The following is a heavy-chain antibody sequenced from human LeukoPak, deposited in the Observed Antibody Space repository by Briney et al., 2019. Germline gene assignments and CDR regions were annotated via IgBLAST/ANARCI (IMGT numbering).Heavy chain of an antibody. Sequence: GGSLRLSCAVSGFTVSSNYFSWVRQAPGKGLEWVSVIYTEGTTYYADSVKGRFTISRDNSKNTVYLQMDSLRVEDTAVYYCARDHNYAFNNWGQGTLVTVSS. J-gene: IGHJ4*02. CDR3: ARDHNYAFNN. V-gene: IGHV3-66*02. CDR1: GFTVSSNY. D-gene: IGHD1-1*01. CDR2: IYTEGTT.